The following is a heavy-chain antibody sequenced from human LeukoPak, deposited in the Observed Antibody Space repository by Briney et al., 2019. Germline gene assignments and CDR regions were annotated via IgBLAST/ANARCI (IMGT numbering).Heavy chain of an antibody. V-gene: IGHV3-30*04. J-gene: IGHJ3*02. CDR3: ARDVMSVDGFDI. D-gene: IGHD2-21*01. CDR2: ISYDGSTK. CDR1: GFTFSSYA. Sequence: QPGRSLSLSCAASGFTFSSYAMHWVRQAPGKGLAWVAVISYDGSTKNHADSVKGRFTISRDNSKNTLYLEMNSLRAEDTAVYYCARDVMSVDGFDIWGQATIFTVSS.